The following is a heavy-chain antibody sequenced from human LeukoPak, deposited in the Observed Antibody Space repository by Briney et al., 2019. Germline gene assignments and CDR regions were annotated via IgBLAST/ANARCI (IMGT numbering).Heavy chain of an antibody. CDR1: GFTFSSFS. Sequence: GRSLRLSCAASGFTFSSFSMHWVRQAPGKGLEWVSVIRYDGSNKYYADSVKGRFTISRDNSKNPLYLQMNSLRAEDTAVYYCARDETTGVLHFAYWGQGALVTVSS. CDR2: IRYDGSNK. D-gene: IGHD4-11*01. CDR3: ARDETTGVLHFAY. J-gene: IGHJ4*02. V-gene: IGHV3-33*01.